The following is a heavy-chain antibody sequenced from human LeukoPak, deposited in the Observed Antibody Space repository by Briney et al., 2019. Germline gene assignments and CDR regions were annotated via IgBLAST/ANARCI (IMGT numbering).Heavy chain of an antibody. CDR3: ARGTLYYYDSSGYAIDY. CDR1: GGSINSGGYY. Sequence: SETLSLTCTVSGGSINSGGYYWSWIRQHPGKGLEWIGYIYYSGSTYYNPSLKSRVTISVDTSKNQFSLKLSSVTAADTAVYYCARGTLYYYDSSGYAIDYWGQGTLVTVSS. V-gene: IGHV4-31*03. J-gene: IGHJ4*02. D-gene: IGHD3-22*01. CDR2: IYYSGST.